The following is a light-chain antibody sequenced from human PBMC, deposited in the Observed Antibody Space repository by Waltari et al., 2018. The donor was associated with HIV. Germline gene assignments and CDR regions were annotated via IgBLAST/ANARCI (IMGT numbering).Light chain of an antibody. V-gene: IGLV1-47*01. CDR2: RNN. J-gene: IGLJ3*02. Sequence: SVLTQPPSTSGTPGQRVTIPSSESRSNIGSNSVSWYQQLPGTDPKLLNYRNNQRPSGVPDGFSGSKSGTSASLASSGLRSEDEADYYCAAWDDSWVFGGGTKLTVL. CDR3: AAWDDSWV. CDR1: RSNIGSNS.